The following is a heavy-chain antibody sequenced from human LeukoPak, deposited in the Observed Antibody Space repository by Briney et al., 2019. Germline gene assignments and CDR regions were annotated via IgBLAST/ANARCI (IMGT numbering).Heavy chain of an antibody. J-gene: IGHJ4*02. V-gene: IGHV1-18*01. CDR3: ARASAWTYYYDSSAKTVPDY. D-gene: IGHD3-22*01. Sequence: ASVKVSCTASGYTFTSYGISWVRQAPGEGLECMGWISAYNGNTNYAQKPQGRVTMTTDTSTSTAYMELRSLRSDDTAVYYCARASAWTYYYDSSAKTVPDYWGQGTLVTVSS. CDR1: GYTFTSYG. CDR2: ISAYNGNT.